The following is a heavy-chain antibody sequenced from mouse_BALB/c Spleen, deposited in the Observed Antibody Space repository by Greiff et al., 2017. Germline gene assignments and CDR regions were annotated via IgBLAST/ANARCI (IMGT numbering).Heavy chain of an antibody. CDR1: GFSLTSYG. CDR3: ARAGFTY. CDR2: IWAGGST. V-gene: IGHV2-9*02. J-gene: IGHJ3*01. Sequence: QVQLKESGPGLVAPSQSLSITCTVSGFSLTSYGVHWVRQPPGKGLEWLGVIWAGGSTNYNSALMSRLSISKDNSKSQVFLKMNSLQTDDTAMYYCARAGFTYWGQGTLVTVSA.